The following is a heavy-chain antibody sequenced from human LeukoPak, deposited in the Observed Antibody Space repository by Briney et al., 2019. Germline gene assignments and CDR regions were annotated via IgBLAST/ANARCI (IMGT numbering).Heavy chain of an antibody. CDR3: AKDHADGWYYFDY. CDR1: GFTFSSFA. D-gene: IGHD5-24*01. Sequence: GGSLRLSCAAAGFTFSSFAMSWVRQAPGMGLEGVSTISGSGGSTYFAGSVKGRFTISRDSSKNTLYLQMNSLRAEDTAVYYCAKDHADGWYYFDYWGQGTLVTVSS. CDR2: ISGSGGST. J-gene: IGHJ4*02. V-gene: IGHV3-23*01.